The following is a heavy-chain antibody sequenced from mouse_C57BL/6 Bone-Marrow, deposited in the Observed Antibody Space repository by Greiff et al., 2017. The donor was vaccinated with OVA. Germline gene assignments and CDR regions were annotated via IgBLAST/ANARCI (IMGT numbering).Heavy chain of an antibody. J-gene: IGHJ4*01. CDR2: IDPETGDT. V-gene: IGHV14-4*01. CDR1: GFNIKDDY. Sequence: EVQRVESGAELVRPGASVKLSCTASGFNIKDDYMHWVKQRPEQGLEWIGWIDPETGDTEYASKFQGKATITADTSSNTAYLQLSSLTSEDTAVYYCTANWDYAMDYWGQGTSVTVSS. CDR3: TANWDYAMDY. D-gene: IGHD4-1*01.